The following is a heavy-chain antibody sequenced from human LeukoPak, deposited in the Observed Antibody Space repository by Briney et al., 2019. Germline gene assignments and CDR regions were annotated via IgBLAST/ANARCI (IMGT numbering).Heavy chain of an antibody. V-gene: IGHV1-24*01. J-gene: IGHJ4*02. CDR3: ARGQHRAFHDSLAY. D-gene: IGHD2-15*01. CDR1: GYTLTELS. CDR2: FDPEDGET. Sequence: ASVKVSCKVSGYTLTELSMHWVRQAPGKGLEWMGGFDPEDGETIYAQKFQGRVTMTEDTSTDTAYMELSSLRSEDTAVYYCARGQHRAFHDSLAYWGQGTLVTVSS.